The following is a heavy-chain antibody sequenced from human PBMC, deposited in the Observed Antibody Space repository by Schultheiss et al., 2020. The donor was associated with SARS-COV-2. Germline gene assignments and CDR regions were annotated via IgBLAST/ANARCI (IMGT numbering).Heavy chain of an antibody. D-gene: IGHD1-26*01. CDR3: ASGGSFWWYFDY. J-gene: IGHJ4*02. CDR1: GFTFSGYG. Sequence: GGSLRLSCAASGFTFSGYGMHWVRQAPGKGLEWVAVISYDGSDRYYADSVKGRFTISRDNSKNTLYLQMNSLRAEDTAVYYCASGGSFWWYFDYWGQGTLVTVSS. V-gene: IGHV3-30*03. CDR2: ISYDGSDR.